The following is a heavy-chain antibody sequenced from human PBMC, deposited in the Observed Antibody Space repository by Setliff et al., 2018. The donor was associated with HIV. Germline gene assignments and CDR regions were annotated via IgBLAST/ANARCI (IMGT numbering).Heavy chain of an antibody. CDR1: GGSINSRDHS. V-gene: IGHV4-39*01. D-gene: IGHD6-19*01. Sequence: PSETLFLTCTVSGGSINSRDHSWGWIRQPPGKGLEWIVSLPHGGVTYYNPSLRSRVTTSVDTSKNQFSLKLRSVTAADTAVYYCASQPAYSTDWYPPGYFDYWGQGTLVTVSS. CDR2: LPHGGVT. CDR3: ASQPAYSTDWYPPGYFDY. J-gene: IGHJ4*02.